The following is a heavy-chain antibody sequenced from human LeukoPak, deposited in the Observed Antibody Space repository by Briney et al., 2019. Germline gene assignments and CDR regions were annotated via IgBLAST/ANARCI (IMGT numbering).Heavy chain of an antibody. D-gene: IGHD4-17*01. J-gene: IGHJ4*02. V-gene: IGHV3-30*18. Sequence: GGSLRPSCAASGFTFSSYGMHWVRQAPGKGLEWVAVISYDGSNKYYADSVKGRFTISRDNSKNTLYLQMNSLRAEDTAVYYCAKDQVYGDYPDYWGQGTLVTVSS. CDR2: ISYDGSNK. CDR1: GFTFSSYG. CDR3: AKDQVYGDYPDY.